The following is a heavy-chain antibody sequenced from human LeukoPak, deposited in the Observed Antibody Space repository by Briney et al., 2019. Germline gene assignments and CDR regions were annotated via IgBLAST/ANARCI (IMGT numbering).Heavy chain of an antibody. Sequence: SVKVSCKASGGTFSSYAISWVRQAPGQGLEWMGRIIPILGIANYAQKFQGRVTITADKSTSTAYMELSSLRSEDTAVYYCAKGISLLGLIVAAGGYYGMTSGAKGPRSPSP. V-gene: IGHV1-69*04. CDR1: GGTFSSYA. J-gene: IGHJ6*02. CDR2: IIPILGIA. CDR3: AKGISLLGLIVAAGGYYGMTS. D-gene: IGHD6-13*01.